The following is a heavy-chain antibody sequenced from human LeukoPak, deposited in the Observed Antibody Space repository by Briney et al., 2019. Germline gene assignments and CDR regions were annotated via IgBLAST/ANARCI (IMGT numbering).Heavy chain of an antibody. J-gene: IGHJ4*02. D-gene: IGHD2-21*02. Sequence: PSETLSLTCTVSGGSISTYYWSWIRQPAGKGLEWIGRIYSSGSTNYKSSLKSRITMSVDTSKNQFSLKLSSVTAADTAVYYCAREFRYGDLGYWGQGTLVTVSS. CDR3: AREFRYGDLGY. V-gene: IGHV4-4*07. CDR2: IYSSGST. CDR1: GGSISTYY.